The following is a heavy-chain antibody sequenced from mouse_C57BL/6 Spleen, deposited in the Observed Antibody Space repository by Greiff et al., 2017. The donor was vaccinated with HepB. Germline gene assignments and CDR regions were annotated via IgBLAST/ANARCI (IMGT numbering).Heavy chain of an antibody. CDR1: GFTFSDYG. CDR2: ISSGSSTI. D-gene: IGHD4-1*01. J-gene: IGHJ2*01. CDR3: ARPWAYYFDY. Sequence: EVQRVESGGGLVKPGGSLKLSCAASGFTFSDYGMHWVRQAPEKGLEWVAYISSGSSTIYYADTVKGRFTISRDNAKNTLFLQMTSLRSEDTAMCYCARPWAYYFDYWGQGTTLTVSS. V-gene: IGHV5-17*01.